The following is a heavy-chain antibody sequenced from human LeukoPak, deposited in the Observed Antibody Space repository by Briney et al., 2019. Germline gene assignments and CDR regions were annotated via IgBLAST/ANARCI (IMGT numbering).Heavy chain of an antibody. V-gene: IGHV3-30*18. Sequence: PGGSLRLSCAASGFTFSSYGMHWVRQAPGKGLEWVAVISYDGSNKYYADSVKGRFTISRDNSKNTLYLQMNGLRAEDTAVYYCAKVVPLCGGDCSYGAFDIWGQGTMVTVSS. CDR2: ISYDGSNK. D-gene: IGHD2-21*02. J-gene: IGHJ3*02. CDR3: AKVVPLCGGDCSYGAFDI. CDR1: GFTFSSYG.